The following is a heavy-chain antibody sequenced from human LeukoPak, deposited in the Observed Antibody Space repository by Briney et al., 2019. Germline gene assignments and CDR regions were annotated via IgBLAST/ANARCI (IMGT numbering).Heavy chain of an antibody. J-gene: IGHJ4*02. CDR3: AKHGAGNNYGYGY. Sequence: GSLRLSCAPSGFTLSSSVMSCVRPAPGEGLGWVSAIGSSDGRTYYVDCVKGRFTISRDNYKNTLYLQMDGLRVEDTAVYYCAKHGAGNNYGYGYWGQGTLVTVSS. D-gene: IGHD5-18*01. V-gene: IGHV3-23*01. CDR1: GFTLSSSV. CDR2: IGSSDGRT.